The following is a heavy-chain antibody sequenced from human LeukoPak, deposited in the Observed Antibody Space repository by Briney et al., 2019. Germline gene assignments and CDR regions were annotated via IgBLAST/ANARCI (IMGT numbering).Heavy chain of an antibody. Sequence: GGSLRLSCAASGFTFSDYYMSWIRQAPGKGLEWVSYISSSGSTIYYADSVKGRFTISRDNAKNSLYLQMKSVRAEDTAVYYCARDRSIYCSSTSCRDDWGQGTLVTVSS. CDR2: ISSSGSTI. D-gene: IGHD2-2*01. CDR1: GFTFSDYY. J-gene: IGHJ4*02. V-gene: IGHV3-11*01. CDR3: ARDRSIYCSSTSCRDD.